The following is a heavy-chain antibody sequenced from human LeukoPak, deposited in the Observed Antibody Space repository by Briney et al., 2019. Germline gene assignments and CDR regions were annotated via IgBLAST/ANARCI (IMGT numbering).Heavy chain of an antibody. CDR3: AREGGDYYGSGSYLDY. D-gene: IGHD3-10*01. Sequence: SETLSLTCTVSGGSISSYYWSWIRQPAGKGLEWIGRIYTSGSTNYNPSLKSRVTMSVDTSKNQFSLKLSSVAAADTAVYYCAREGGDYYGSGSYLDYWGQGTLVTVSS. CDR1: GGSISSYY. CDR2: IYTSGST. J-gene: IGHJ4*02. V-gene: IGHV4-4*07.